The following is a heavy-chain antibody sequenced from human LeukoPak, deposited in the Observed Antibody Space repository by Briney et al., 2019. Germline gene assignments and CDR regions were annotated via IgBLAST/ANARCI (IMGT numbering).Heavy chain of an antibody. J-gene: IGHJ3*02. CDR2: ITSSSRYT. CDR3: AKDLWGGSYVGGDAFDI. CDR1: VFTFSTYN. V-gene: IGHV3-21*04. D-gene: IGHD1-26*01. Sequence: GGSLRLSCAASVFTFSTYNMNWVRQAPGKGLEWVSSITSSSRYTFYADSVKGRFTISRDNSKNTLYLQMNSLRAEDTAVYYCAKDLWGGSYVGGDAFDIWGQGTMVTVSS.